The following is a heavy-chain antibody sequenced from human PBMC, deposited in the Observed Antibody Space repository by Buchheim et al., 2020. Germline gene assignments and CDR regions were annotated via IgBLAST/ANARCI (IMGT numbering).Heavy chain of an antibody. CDR1: GGSIFTYY. J-gene: IGHJ5*02. CDR2: MDGSGRS. V-gene: IGHV4-59*01. Sequence: QVQLQESGPGLVKPSETLSLTCSVSGGSIFTYYWSWIRQAPGKGLEWIGYMDGSGRSNYNPSLKSRVTISVDTSYNQSSLHLSSVTAADTAIYYCAKKRSDNWFDPWGQGTL. CDR3: AKKRSDNWFDP.